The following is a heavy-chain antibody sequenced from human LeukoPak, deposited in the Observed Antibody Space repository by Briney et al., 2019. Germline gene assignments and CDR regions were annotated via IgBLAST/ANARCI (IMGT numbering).Heavy chain of an antibody. CDR2: INHSGSA. CDR1: GGSFSGYY. J-gene: IGHJ3*02. CDR3: ARGPKLYSSSWYRAFDI. D-gene: IGHD6-13*01. Sequence: SETLSLTCAVSGGSFSGYYWTWIRQPPGKGLEWIGEINHSGSANYNPSLKSRVTISLDTSKNQFSLKLSSVTAADTAVYYCARGPKLYSSSWYRAFDIWGQGTMVTVSS. V-gene: IGHV4-34*01.